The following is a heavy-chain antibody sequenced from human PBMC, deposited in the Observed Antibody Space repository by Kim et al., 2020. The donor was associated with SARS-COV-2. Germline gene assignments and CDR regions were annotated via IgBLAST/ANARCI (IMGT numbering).Heavy chain of an antibody. CDR3: ARTGSSTSRDFDY. J-gene: IGHJ4*02. Sequence: SETLSLTCAVYGGSFSGYYWSWIRQPPGKGLEWIGEINHSGSTNYNPSLKSRVTISVDTSKNQFSLKLSSVTAADTAVYYCARTGSSTSRDFDYWGQGTL. V-gene: IGHV4-34*01. CDR1: GGSFSGYY. D-gene: IGHD6-13*01. CDR2: INHSGST.